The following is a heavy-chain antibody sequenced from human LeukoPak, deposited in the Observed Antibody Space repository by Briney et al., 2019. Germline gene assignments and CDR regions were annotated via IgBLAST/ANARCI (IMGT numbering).Heavy chain of an antibody. CDR1: GYTFTSYA. CDR2: INAGNGNT. J-gene: IGHJ5*02. Sequence: ASVKVSCKASGYTFTSYAMHWVRQAPGQRLEWMGWINAGNGNTKYSQKSQGRVTITRDTSASTAYMELSSLRSEDTAVYYCARFANIVVVPAAVNWFDPWGQGTLATVSS. CDR3: ARFANIVVVPAAVNWFDP. V-gene: IGHV1-3*01. D-gene: IGHD2-2*01.